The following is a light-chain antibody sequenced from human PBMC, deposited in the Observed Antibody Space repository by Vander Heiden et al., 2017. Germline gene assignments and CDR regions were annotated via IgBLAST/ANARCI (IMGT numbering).Light chain of an antibody. CDR1: QGISSY. V-gene: IGKV1-8*01. Sequence: AIRMTQSPSSLSASTGDRVTITCRASQGISSYLAWYQQKPGKAPKLLIYDASTLQSGVPSRFSGSGSGTDFTLTISCLQSEDFATYYCQQYYSYPSWTFGQGTKVEIK. J-gene: IGKJ1*01. CDR3: QQYYSYPSWT. CDR2: DAS.